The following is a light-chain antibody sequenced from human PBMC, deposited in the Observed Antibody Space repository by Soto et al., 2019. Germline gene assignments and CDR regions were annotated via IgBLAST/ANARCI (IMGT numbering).Light chain of an antibody. J-gene: IGKJ1*01. CDR3: MQGTHWPPT. CDR1: QSVVYSRDGIAY. V-gene: IGKV2-30*01. Sequence: DVVMTQSPLSLPVTLGQSASISCSSSQSVVYSRDGIAYLSWVQQRPGQSPRRLIYKASKRDSWVRERVRGSGSGTDFTLSSSRVEAEDVGVYYCMQGTHWPPTFGRGTKVEFK. CDR2: KAS.